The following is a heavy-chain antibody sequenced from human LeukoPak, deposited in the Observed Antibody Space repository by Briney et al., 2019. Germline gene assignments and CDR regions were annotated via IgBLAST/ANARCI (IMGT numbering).Heavy chain of an antibody. D-gene: IGHD3-10*01. CDR3: ARGLGSILWFGELRGYNWFDP. CDR2: INRSGST. V-gene: IGHV4-34*01. Sequence: KPSETLSLTCAVYGGSFSGYYWSWIRQPPAKGLEWIGVINRSGSTNYNPSLKSRVTISVDTSKNKFSLKLSSVTAADTAVYYCARGLGSILWFGELRGYNWFDPWGQGTLVTVSS. CDR1: GGSFSGYY. J-gene: IGHJ5*02.